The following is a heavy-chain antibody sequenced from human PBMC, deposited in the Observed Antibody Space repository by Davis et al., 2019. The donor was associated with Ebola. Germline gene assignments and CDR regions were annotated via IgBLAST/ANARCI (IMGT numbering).Heavy chain of an antibody. Sequence: GESLKISCAASEFTFSPYRMHWVRQAPGKGLVWVSRINSDGSNTDYADSVKGRFTISRDNDKNTLYLQMNSLRAEDTAVYYCARTSHYFDCWGQGTLVTVSS. CDR3: ARTSHYFDC. J-gene: IGHJ4*02. V-gene: IGHV3-74*01. CDR2: INSDGSNT. CDR1: EFTFSPYR.